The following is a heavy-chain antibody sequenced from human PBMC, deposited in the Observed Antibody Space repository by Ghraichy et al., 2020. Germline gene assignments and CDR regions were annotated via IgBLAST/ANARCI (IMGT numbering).Heavy chain of an antibody. D-gene: IGHD1-20*01. CDR1: GDSVSSNNAA. J-gene: IGHJ4*02. V-gene: IGHV6-1*01. CDR2: TYCRSKCFN. CDR3: ARGVRITGTTSGPFDY. Sequence: SQTLSLTCAISGDSVSSNNAAWNWIRQSPSRGLEWLGRTYCRSKCFNDYAVSIKSRIIINPDTSRNQFFLQLDSVTPEDSAVYYCARGVRITGTTSGPFDYWGQGTLVTVSS.